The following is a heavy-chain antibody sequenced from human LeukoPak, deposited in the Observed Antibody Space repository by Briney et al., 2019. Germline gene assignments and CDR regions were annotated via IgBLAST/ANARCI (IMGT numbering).Heavy chain of an antibody. CDR3: ARAAWYRFDS. Sequence: NTSEALSLTCTVSGGSIRSSSYYWGWIRQPPGKGLEWIGYISYTGSTYYNPSLKSRVTISIDTSKNQFSLKLSSVTAADTAVYSCARAAWYRFDSWGQGTLVSVSS. J-gene: IGHJ4*02. CDR2: ISYTGST. V-gene: IGHV4-30-4*08. D-gene: IGHD2-15*01. CDR1: GGSIRSSSYY.